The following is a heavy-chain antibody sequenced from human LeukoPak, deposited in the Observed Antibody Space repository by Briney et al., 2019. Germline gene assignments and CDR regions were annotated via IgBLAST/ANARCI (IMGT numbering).Heavy chain of an antibody. CDR2: IYTSGST. D-gene: IGHD5-12*01. J-gene: IGHJ4*02. CDR3: ARVRRGSRSVNN. CDR1: GGSISSDY. Sequence: SETLSLTCTVSGGSISSDYWSWIRQPAGKGLEWIGRIYTSGSTTYNPSLKSRATMSVDTSRTQFSLKLSSVTAADTAVYYCARVRRGSRSVNNWGQGILVIVSS. V-gene: IGHV4-4*07.